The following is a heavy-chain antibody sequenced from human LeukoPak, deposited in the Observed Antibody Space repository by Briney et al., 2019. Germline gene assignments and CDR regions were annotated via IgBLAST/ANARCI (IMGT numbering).Heavy chain of an antibody. V-gene: IGHV3-74*01. D-gene: IGHD1-26*01. CDR3: AKDREVVGVDY. J-gene: IGHJ4*02. CDR1: GFSFSSYW. Sequence: GGSLRLSCAASGFSFSSYWMHWVRQAPGKGLVWVSRINSDGSSTNYADSVKGRFTISRGNAKNTLYLQMNSLRAEDTAVYYCAKDREVVGVDYWGQGTLVTVSS. CDR2: INSDGSST.